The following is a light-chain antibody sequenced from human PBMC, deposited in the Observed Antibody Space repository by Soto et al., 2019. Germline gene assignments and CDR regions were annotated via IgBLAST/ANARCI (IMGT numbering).Light chain of an antibody. Sequence: EIVLTQSPATLSLSPGERATLSCRASQSVRSYLAWYQQKPGQAPRLLIYDASHRATGIPARFSGSGSGTAFTLPISSLEPEDLAVYYCQQRSNWPPWTFGQGTKVEIK. J-gene: IGKJ1*01. CDR3: QQRSNWPPWT. CDR1: QSVRSY. V-gene: IGKV3-11*01. CDR2: DAS.